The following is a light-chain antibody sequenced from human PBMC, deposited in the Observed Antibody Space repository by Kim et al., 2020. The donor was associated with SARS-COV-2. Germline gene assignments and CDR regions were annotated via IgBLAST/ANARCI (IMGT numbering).Light chain of an antibody. Sequence: SYELTQPPSVYVSPGQTASITCSGDDLGDKYTSWYQQKSGQSPVLVTYQDNKRPSGIPERFSGSNSGNTATLTISGTQAMDEADYYSQTWDSSTGVFGGGTQLTVL. CDR3: QTWDSSTGV. V-gene: IGLV3-1*01. J-gene: IGLJ2*01. CDR2: QDN. CDR1: DLGDKY.